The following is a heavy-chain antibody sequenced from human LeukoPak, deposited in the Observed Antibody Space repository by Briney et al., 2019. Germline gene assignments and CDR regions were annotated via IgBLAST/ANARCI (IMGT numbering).Heavy chain of an antibody. D-gene: IGHD2-2*01. J-gene: IGHJ4*02. V-gene: IGHV4-34*01. Sequence: SETLSLTCAVYGGSFSGYYWSWIRQTPGKGLEWIGEINHSGSTNYNPSLKSRVTISVDTSKNQFSLKLSSVTAADTAVYYCARGSGCSSTSCQYYFDYWGQGTLVTVSS. CDR1: GGSFSGYY. CDR2: INHSGST. CDR3: ARGSGCSSTSCQYYFDY.